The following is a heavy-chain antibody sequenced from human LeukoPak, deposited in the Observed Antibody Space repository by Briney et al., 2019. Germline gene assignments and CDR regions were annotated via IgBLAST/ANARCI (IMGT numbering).Heavy chain of an antibody. D-gene: IGHD3-10*01. J-gene: IGHJ4*02. CDR2: ISYDGSNK. CDR3: AREYYTVRGVFDY. Sequence: GGSLRLSCAASGFTFSSYAMHWVRQAPGKGLGWVAVISYDGSNKYYADSVKGRFTISRDNSKNTLYLQMNSLRAEDTAVYYCAREYYTVRGVFDYWGQGTLVTVSS. CDR1: GFTFSSYA. V-gene: IGHV3-30*04.